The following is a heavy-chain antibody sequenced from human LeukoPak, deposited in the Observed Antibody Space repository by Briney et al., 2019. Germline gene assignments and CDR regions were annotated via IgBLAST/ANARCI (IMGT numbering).Heavy chain of an antibody. D-gene: IGHD1-26*01. CDR3: AKDSPVGAFDI. J-gene: IGHJ3*02. CDR1: GFTFNTYT. CDR2: ISGSSGII. V-gene: IGHV3-48*01. Sequence: GGSLRLSCAASGFTFNTYTMNWVRQAPGKGLEWVSYISGSSGIIDYADSVRGRFTISRDNAKNSLYLQMNSLRAEDTAVYYCAKDSPVGAFDIWGQGTMVTGPS.